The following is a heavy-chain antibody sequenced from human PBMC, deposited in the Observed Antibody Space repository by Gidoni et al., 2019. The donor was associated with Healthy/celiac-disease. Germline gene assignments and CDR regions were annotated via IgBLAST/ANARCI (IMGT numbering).Heavy chain of an antibody. V-gene: IGHV4-4*02. D-gene: IGHD3-10*01. CDR3: AREAWFGEKLLDY. CDR1: GSSISSSNW. J-gene: IGHJ4*02. Sequence: QVQLQESGPVLVKPSGTLSLPCAVSGSSISSSNWWSWVRQPPGKGLEWIGKIYHSGSTNYNPALKSRVTISVDKSKNQFYLKLSSVTAADTAVYYCAREAWFGEKLLDYWGQGTLVTVSS. CDR2: IYHSGST.